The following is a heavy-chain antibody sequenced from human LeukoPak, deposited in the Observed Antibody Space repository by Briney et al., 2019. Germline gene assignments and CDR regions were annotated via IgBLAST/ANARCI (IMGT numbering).Heavy chain of an antibody. CDR1: GGSISSYY. J-gene: IGHJ6*03. D-gene: IGHD1-14*01. CDR3: ARALYNYYYYYMDV. V-gene: IGHV4-4*07. Sequence: SETLSLTCTVSGGSISSYYWSWIRQPAGKGLEWIGRIYTSGSTNYNPSLKSRVTMSVDTSKSQFSLKLSSVTAADTAVYYCARALYNYYYYYMDVWGKGTTVTVSS. CDR2: IYTSGST.